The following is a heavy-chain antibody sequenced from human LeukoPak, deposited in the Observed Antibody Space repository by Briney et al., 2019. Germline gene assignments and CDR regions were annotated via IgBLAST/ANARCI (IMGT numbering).Heavy chain of an antibody. V-gene: IGHV4-59*01. D-gene: IGHD2-15*01. CDR1: GGSISSYY. Sequence: PSGTLSLTCTVSGGSISSYYWSWIRQPPGKGLEWIGYIYYSGSTNYNPSLKSRVTISVDTSKNQFSLKLSSVTAADTAVYYCARVSRYCSGGSCPRIDYWGQGTLVTVSS. J-gene: IGHJ4*02. CDR2: IYYSGST. CDR3: ARVSRYCSGGSCPRIDY.